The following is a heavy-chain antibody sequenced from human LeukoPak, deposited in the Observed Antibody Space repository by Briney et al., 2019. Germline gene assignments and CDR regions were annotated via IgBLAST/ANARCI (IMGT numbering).Heavy chain of an antibody. CDR1: GYTFTAYY. CDR3: ARATPSIHYGMDV. Sequence: GASVKVSCKASGYTFTAYYVHWVRQAPGQGLEWMGWITPNSGGTKYAQKFQGRVTMTRDTSISTAYMELSGLRSDDTAVYYCARATPSIHYGMDVWGQGTTVTVPS. V-gene: IGHV1-2*02. D-gene: IGHD3-3*02. J-gene: IGHJ6*02. CDR2: ITPNSGGT.